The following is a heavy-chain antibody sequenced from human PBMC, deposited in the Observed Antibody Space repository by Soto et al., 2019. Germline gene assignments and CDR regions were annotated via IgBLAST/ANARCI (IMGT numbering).Heavy chain of an antibody. CDR2: ISYDGSNK. CDR1: GFTFSSYA. J-gene: IGHJ5*02. CDR3: ARGEDIVVVVAATGTSGWFDP. D-gene: IGHD2-15*01. Sequence: QVQLVESGGGVVQPGRPLRLSCAASGFTFSSYAMHWVRQAPGKGLEWVAVISYDGSNKYYADSVKGRFTISRDNSKNTLYLQMNSLRAEDTAVYYCARGEDIVVVVAATGTSGWFDPWGQGTLVTVSS. V-gene: IGHV3-30-3*01.